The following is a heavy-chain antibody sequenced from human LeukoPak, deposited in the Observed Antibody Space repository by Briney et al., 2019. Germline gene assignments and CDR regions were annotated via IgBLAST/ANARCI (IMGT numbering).Heavy chain of an antibody. J-gene: IGHJ4*02. CDR1: GFTFSSYA. Sequence: GGSLGLSCAASGFTFSSYAMSWVRQAPGKGLEWVSAISGSGGSTYYADSVKGRSTISRDNSKNTLYLQMNSLRAEDTAVYYCAKDLLELRPTSDYWGQGTLVTVSS. CDR3: AKDLLELRPTSDY. D-gene: IGHD1-7*01. V-gene: IGHV3-23*01. CDR2: ISGSGGST.